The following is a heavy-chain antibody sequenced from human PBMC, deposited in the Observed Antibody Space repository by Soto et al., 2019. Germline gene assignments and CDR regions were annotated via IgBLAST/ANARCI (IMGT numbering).Heavy chain of an antibody. V-gene: IGHV4-59*08. CDR3: ARQPLYYDILTGYSRPYAFDI. CDR1: GGPISSYY. J-gene: IGHJ3*02. CDR2: IYYTGST. D-gene: IGHD3-9*01. Sequence: PSETLSLACTVSGGPISSYYWSWIRQPPGKGLECIGYIYYTGSTNYNPSLKSRVTISVDTSKSQFSLKLSSVTAADTAVYYCARQPLYYDILTGYSRPYAFDIRGPGTMVTVS.